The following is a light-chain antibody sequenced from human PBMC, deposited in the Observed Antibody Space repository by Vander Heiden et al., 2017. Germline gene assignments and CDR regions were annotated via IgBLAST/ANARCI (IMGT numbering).Light chain of an antibody. Sequence: DIQMTQSPSSLSASVGDRVTITCQASQDIRHYLNWYQHKPGKAPKLLIYDASNLETGVPSRFSGSGSGTDFTFTIRSLQPEDAATYYCQQDDNLLLTFGGGTKVEIK. CDR1: QDIRHY. J-gene: IGKJ4*01. CDR3: QQDDNLLLT. V-gene: IGKV1-33*01. CDR2: DAS.